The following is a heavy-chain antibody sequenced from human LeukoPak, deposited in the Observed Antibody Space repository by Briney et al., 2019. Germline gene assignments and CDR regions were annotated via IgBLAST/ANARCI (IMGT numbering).Heavy chain of an antibody. CDR3: TRARDYFDY. D-gene: IGHD6-6*01. CDR1: GFTFGEYA. J-gene: IGHJ4*02. Sequence: GGSLRLSCTASGFTFGEYAMSWVRQAPGKGLEWVGFIRSKAYGGTTEYAASVKGRFTISRDDSKSIAYLQMNSLKTEDTAVYYCTRARDYFDYWGQGTLVTVSS. V-gene: IGHV3-49*04. CDR2: IRSKAYGGTT.